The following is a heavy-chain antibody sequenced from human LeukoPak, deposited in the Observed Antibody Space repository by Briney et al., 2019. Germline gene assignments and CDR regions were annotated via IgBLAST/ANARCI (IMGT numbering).Heavy chain of an antibody. V-gene: IGHV3-21*01. Sequence: PGGSLRLSCAGSGFTFSRYSMNWFRQAPGKGLERVSSISSSSSYIFYADSVKGRFTISRDNANNSLYLQMSSLRAEDTAAYYCARDAQWLVPEGYYFYMDVWGKGTTVTVSS. CDR3: ARDAQWLVPEGYYFYMDV. CDR2: ISSSSSYI. CDR1: GFTFSRYS. D-gene: IGHD6-19*01. J-gene: IGHJ6*03.